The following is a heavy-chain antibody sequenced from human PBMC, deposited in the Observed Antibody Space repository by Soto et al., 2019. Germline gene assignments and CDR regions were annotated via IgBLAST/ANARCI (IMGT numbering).Heavy chain of an antibody. CDR3: ARSGDNYNRLDY. CDR2: SSNSGTFS. Sequence: GSLRLSCEGSGFTFSDYYISWIRQAPGKGLEWISYSSNSGTFSRYADSVKGRFSISRDNTKNLLYLQMNSLRAEDTAVYYCARSGDNYNRLDYWGQGTPVTVSS. J-gene: IGHJ4*02. V-gene: IGHV3-11*06. D-gene: IGHD1-1*01. CDR1: GFTFSDYY.